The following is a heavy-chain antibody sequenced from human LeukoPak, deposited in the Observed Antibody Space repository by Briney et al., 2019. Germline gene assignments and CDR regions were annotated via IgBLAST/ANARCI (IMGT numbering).Heavy chain of an antibody. D-gene: IGHD2-15*01. CDR3: ARDRNTPPATFFDY. J-gene: IGHJ4*02. Sequence: GGSLRLSCAASGFTFSSYAMHWVRQAPGKGLEWVAVISYDGSNKYYADSVKGRFTISRDNSKNTLYLQMNSLRAEDTAVYYCARDRNTPPATFFDYWGQGTLVTVSS. CDR1: GFTFSSYA. V-gene: IGHV3-30-3*01. CDR2: ISYDGSNK.